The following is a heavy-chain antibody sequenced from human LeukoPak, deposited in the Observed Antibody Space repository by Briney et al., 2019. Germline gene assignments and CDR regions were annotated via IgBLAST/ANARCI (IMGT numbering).Heavy chain of an antibody. V-gene: IGHV3-7*03. CDR1: GFTFGKYW. CDR3: ARDQYDTWSRRGNFDS. D-gene: IGHD3-3*01. CDR2: IKLDGSEK. Sequence: GGSLGLSCVASGFTFGKYWMSWVRQAPGKGLEWVANIKLDGSEKNYVDSVKGRFTISRDNTKNSLYLQMNSLRAEDTAVFYCARDQYDTWSRRGNFDSWGQGTLVIVSS. J-gene: IGHJ4*02.